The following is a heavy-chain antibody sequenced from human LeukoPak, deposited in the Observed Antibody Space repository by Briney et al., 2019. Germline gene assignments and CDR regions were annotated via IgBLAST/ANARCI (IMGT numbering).Heavy chain of an antibody. D-gene: IGHD2-2*01. Sequence: GGSLRLSCAASGFTFSTYGMHWVRQAPGKGLEWVAPIWYDGSNKYYADSVKGRFTISRDNSKNTLYLQMNSLRAEDTAVYYCARDQGCSSTSCYSLFFHYWGQGTLVTVSS. CDR1: GFTFSTYG. V-gene: IGHV3-33*01. J-gene: IGHJ4*02. CDR2: IWYDGSNK. CDR3: ARDQGCSSTSCYSLFFHY.